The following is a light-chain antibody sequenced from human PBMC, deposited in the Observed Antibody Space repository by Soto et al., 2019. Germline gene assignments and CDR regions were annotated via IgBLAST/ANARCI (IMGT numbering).Light chain of an antibody. J-gene: IGLJ3*02. CDR3: CSLTNASTRV. V-gene: IGLV2-23*01. Sequence: QSALTQPASVSGSPGQSITISCTGTNSDVGSHNFVSWYQQAPGKAPKLLIYEASKRPSGLSNRFSGSKSGNTASLTISGLQAADEADSYCCSLTNASTRVFGGGTNLTVL. CDR2: EAS. CDR1: NSDVGSHNF.